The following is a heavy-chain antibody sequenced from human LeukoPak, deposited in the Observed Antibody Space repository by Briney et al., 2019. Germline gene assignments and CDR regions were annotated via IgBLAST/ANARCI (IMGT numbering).Heavy chain of an antibody. CDR1: EFTFSDHY. Sequence: GGSLRLSCAASEFTFSDHYMDWVRQAPGEGREWIGRIRNKAGGYTTEYAQSVKGRFSISRNDSMNSLYLQMNSLKSEDTAVYYCASIPLTTPFDYWGQGTLVTVSS. CDR2: IRNKAGGYTT. D-gene: IGHD4-17*01. J-gene: IGHJ4*02. V-gene: IGHV3-72*01. CDR3: ASIPLTTPFDY.